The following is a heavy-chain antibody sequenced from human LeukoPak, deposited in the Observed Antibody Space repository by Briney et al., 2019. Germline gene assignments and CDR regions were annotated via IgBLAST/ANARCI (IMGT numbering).Heavy chain of an antibody. CDR1: GFTFSSYG. J-gene: IGHJ4*02. D-gene: IGHD6-13*01. CDR3: AKGRGLYSSSWYTH. V-gene: IGHV3-30*18. CDR2: ISYDGSNK. Sequence: GGSLRLSCAASGFTFSSYGMHWVRQAPGKGLEWVAVISYDGSNKYYADSVKGRFTISRDNSKNTLYLQMNSLRAEDTAVYYCAKGRGLYSSSWYTHWGQGTLVTVSP.